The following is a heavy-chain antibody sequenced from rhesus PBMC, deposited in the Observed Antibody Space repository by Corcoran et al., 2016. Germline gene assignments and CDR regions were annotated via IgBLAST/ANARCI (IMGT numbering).Heavy chain of an antibody. J-gene: IGHJ4*01. V-gene: IGHV4-169*01. CDR1: GGSISSSY. Sequence: QLQLQEAGPGLVKPAETLPVTCAASGGSISSSYWSWIRQAPGKGLEWIGYIYGSGSSTNYNPSLKSQVTLSVDTAKNQLSLKLSSVTTADTAVYYCARHYDSGYRNNYFGYWGQGVLVTVSS. D-gene: IGHD3-28*01. CDR3: ARHYDSGYRNNYFGY. CDR2: IYGSGSST.